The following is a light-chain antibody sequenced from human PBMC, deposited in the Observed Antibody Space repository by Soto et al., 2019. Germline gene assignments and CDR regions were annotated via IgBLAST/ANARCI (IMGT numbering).Light chain of an antibody. CDR1: SSDVGSYNL. CDR2: EGS. V-gene: IGLV2-23*01. CDR3: CSYAGSSTWV. Sequence: QSALTQPASVSGSPGQSITIPCTGTSSDVGSYNLVSWYQHHPGKAPKLMIYEGSKRPSGVSNRFSGSKSGNTASLTISGLQAEDEADYYCCSYAGSSTWVFGGGTKLTVL. J-gene: IGLJ3*02.